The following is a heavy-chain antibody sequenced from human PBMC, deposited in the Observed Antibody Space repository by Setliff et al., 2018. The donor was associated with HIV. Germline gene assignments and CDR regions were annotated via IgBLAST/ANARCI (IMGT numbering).Heavy chain of an antibody. CDR3: ARDPSPYYSDDSGYPDDAFDI. Sequence: ASVKVSCKASGYTFTRYYMHWVRQAPGQGLEWMGMIGPSGISTSYAQKFQGRITMTRDTSTSTAYTELSSLRSEDTAVYYCARDPSPYYSDDSGYPDDAFDIWGQGTMVTVSS. CDR1: GYTFTRYY. V-gene: IGHV1-46*03. CDR2: IGPSGIST. J-gene: IGHJ3*02. D-gene: IGHD3-22*01.